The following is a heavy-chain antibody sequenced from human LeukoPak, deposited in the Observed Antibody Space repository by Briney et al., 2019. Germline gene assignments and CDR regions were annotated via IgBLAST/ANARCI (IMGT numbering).Heavy chain of an antibody. CDR1: GFTFSSYG. CDR2: IRYDGSNK. D-gene: IGHD2-21*02. Sequence: GGSLRLSCAASGFTFSSYGMHWVRQAPGKGLEWVAFIRYDGSNKYYADSVKGRFTISRDNAKNSLYLQMNSLRAEDTAVYYCARDRGDSFDYWGQGALVTVSS. J-gene: IGHJ4*02. CDR3: ARDRGDSFDY. V-gene: IGHV3-30*02.